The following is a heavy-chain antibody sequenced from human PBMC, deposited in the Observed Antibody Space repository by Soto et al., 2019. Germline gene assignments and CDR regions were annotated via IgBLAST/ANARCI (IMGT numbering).Heavy chain of an antibody. CDR3: ARDEPSGDGSGSYHY. Sequence: SETLSLTCTVSGGSISSGGYYWSWIRQHPGKGLEWIGYIYYSGSTYYNPSLKSRVTISVDTSKNQFSLKLSSVTAADTAVYYCARDEPSGDGSGSYHYWGQGTLVTVSS. J-gene: IGHJ4*02. V-gene: IGHV4-31*03. CDR1: GGSISSGGYY. D-gene: IGHD3-10*01. CDR2: IYYSGST.